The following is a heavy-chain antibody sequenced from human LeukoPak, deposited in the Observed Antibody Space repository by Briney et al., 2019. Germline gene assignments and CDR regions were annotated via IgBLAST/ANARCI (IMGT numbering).Heavy chain of an antibody. Sequence: SETLSLTCTVSGGSISGQYWSWIRQPPGRGLEWIGEINHSGSTNYNPSLKSRVTISVDTSKNQFSLKLSSVTAADTAVYYCARGSQYYDFWSGYVRWFDPWGQGTLVTVSS. CDR1: GGSISGQY. J-gene: IGHJ5*02. V-gene: IGHV4-34*01. D-gene: IGHD3-3*01. CDR2: INHSGST. CDR3: ARGSQYYDFWSGYVRWFDP.